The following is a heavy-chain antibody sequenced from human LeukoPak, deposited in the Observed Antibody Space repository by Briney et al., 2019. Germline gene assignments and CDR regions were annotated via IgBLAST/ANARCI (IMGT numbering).Heavy chain of an antibody. CDR1: GGSISSGNYY. Sequence: TPSLTCTVSGGSISSGNYYWSWIRQHPGKGLEWIGYIHHSGSTYYNPSLKSRVIISVDTSKNQFSLKLNSVTAADTAVYYCASYGSGSYRFDPWGQGTLVTVSS. D-gene: IGHD3-10*01. CDR3: ASYGSGSYRFDP. J-gene: IGHJ5*02. CDR2: IHHSGST. V-gene: IGHV4-31*03.